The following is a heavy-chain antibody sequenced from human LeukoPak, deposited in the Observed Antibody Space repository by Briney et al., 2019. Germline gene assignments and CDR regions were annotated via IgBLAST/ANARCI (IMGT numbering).Heavy chain of an antibody. J-gene: IGHJ4*02. D-gene: IGHD5-12*01. V-gene: IGHV3-23*01. CDR1: GFTFSSYA. Sequence: PGGSLRLSCAASGFTFSSYAMCWVRQAPGKGLEWVSAISGSGGSTYYADSVKGRFTISRDNSKSTLYLQMNSLRAEDTAVYYCAKDSRGYSGYNFDYWGQGTLATVSS. CDR3: AKDSRGYSGYNFDY. CDR2: ISGSGGST.